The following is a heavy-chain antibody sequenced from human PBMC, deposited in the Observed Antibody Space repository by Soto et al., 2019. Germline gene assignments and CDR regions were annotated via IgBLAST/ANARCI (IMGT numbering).Heavy chain of an antibody. V-gene: IGHV1-18*01. CDR3: VSNYFDF. Sequence: ASVKVSCKTSGYTFSDYAISWVRQAPGQGLEWMGWISANNGNTNYAQKFQGRVTMTTDTSTSTAYMEVRSLRSDDTAVYYCVSNYFDFWGQGTLVTVSS. CDR2: ISANNGNT. J-gene: IGHJ4*02. CDR1: GYTFSDYA.